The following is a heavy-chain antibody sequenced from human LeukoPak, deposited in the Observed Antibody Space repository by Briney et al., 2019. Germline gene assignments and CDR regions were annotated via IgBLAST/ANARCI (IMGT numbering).Heavy chain of an antibody. J-gene: IGHJ4*02. Sequence: SQTLSLTCAISGDSVSSNRAAWNWIRQSPSRGLEWLGRTYYRSKWYNDYAVSVKSRITINPDTYKNQFSLQLNSVTPEDTAVYYCARGYYYDSSGYQQFDYWGQGTLVTVSS. CDR1: GDSVSSNRAA. CDR2: TYYRSKWYN. CDR3: ARGYYYDSSGYQQFDY. V-gene: IGHV6-1*01. D-gene: IGHD3-22*01.